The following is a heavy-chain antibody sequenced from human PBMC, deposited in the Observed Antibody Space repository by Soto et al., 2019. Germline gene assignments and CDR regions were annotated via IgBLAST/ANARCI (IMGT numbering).Heavy chain of an antibody. J-gene: IGHJ4*02. V-gene: IGHV1-2*02. CDR1: GYTFIDYY. D-gene: IGHD2-15*01. CDR2: VNPKSGET. Sequence: GASVKVSCKASGYTFIDYYIHWVRQAPGQGLEWMGWVNPKSGETRYAQMFQDRVAMSRDTSIGTVYMEMKRLTSDDTAVYYCARRIATGKIPYDYWGQGTRVTVS. CDR3: ARRIATGKIPYDY.